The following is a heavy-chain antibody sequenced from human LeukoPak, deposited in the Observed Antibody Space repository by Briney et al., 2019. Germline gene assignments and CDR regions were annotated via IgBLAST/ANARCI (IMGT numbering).Heavy chain of an antibody. CDR3: ANAAVARTQFGY. J-gene: IGHJ4*02. CDR1: GFTFSSYW. Sequence: GGSLRLSCAASGFTFSSYWMSWVRQAPGMGLEWVANIKQDGSEKYYVDSVKGRFTISRDNAKNSLYLQMNCLRDEDTDVYYCANAAVARTQFGYWGQGTLVTVSS. V-gene: IGHV3-7*01. D-gene: IGHD6-19*01. CDR2: IKQDGSEK.